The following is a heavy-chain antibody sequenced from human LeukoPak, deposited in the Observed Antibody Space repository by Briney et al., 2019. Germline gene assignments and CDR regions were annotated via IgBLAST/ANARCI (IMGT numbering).Heavy chain of an antibody. V-gene: IGHV3-23*01. CDR3: AKGGYFDWADY. J-gene: IGHJ4*02. CDR1: GFTFSNFA. CDR2: ISGSGGST. Sequence: GGSLRLSCSASGFTFSNFAVSWVRQAPGKGLEWVSAISGSGGSTYYADSVKGRFTISRDNSKNTLYLQMNSLRAEDTAVYYCAKGGYFDWADYWGQGTLVTVSS. D-gene: IGHD3-9*01.